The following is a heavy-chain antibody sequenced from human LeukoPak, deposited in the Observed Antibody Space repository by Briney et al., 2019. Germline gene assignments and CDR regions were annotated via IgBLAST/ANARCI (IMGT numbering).Heavy chain of an antibody. D-gene: IGHD1-14*01. V-gene: IGHV4-59*01. Sequence: SETLSLTCTVSGGSFSTYYWSWIRQPPGKGLEWIGYIYYSGSTNYNPSLKSRVSMSVDTSKNHFSLKLSSVTAADTAVYYCARAHGTASLDYWGQGTLVTVSS. CDR2: IYYSGST. CDR3: ARAHGTASLDY. CDR1: GGSFSTYY. J-gene: IGHJ4*02.